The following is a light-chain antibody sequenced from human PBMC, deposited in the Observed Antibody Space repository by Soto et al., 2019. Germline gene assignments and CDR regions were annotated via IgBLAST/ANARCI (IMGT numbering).Light chain of an antibody. Sequence: QSVLTQSPSVSGAPGQRVTISCTGSSSNIGPGYDVHWYQQLPGTAPKLLIFGNTNRPSGVPDRFSVSKSGTSVSLAITGLQAGDEADYYCQSYDSSLRTSIFGGGTKLTVL. CDR1: SSNIGPGYD. CDR2: GNT. V-gene: IGLV1-40*01. CDR3: QSYDSSLRTSI. J-gene: IGLJ2*01.